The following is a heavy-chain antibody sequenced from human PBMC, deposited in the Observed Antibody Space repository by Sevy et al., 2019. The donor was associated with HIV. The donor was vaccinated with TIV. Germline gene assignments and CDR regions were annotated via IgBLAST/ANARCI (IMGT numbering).Heavy chain of an antibody. J-gene: IGHJ5*02. CDR3: ARDGGREWIRLWKNWFDP. CDR2: ISSSSSYT. Sequence: GGSLRLSCAASGFTFSDYYISWIRQAPGKGLEWVSYISSSSSYTNYADSVKGRFTISRDNAKNSLYLQMNSLRAEDTAVYYCARDGGREWIRLWKNWFDPWGQGTLVTVSS. D-gene: IGHD5-18*01. CDR1: GFTFSDYY. V-gene: IGHV3-11*06.